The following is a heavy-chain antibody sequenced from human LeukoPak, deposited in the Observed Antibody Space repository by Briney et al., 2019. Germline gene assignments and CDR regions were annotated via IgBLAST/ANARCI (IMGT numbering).Heavy chain of an antibody. J-gene: IGHJ3*02. CDR1: GYTFTSYG. Sequence: ASVTVSCKASGYTFTSYGISWVRQAPGQGLEWMGWISAYNGNTNYAQKLQGRVTMTTDTSTSTAYMELRSLRSDDTAVYYCARDIWDFVKWMGNDAFDIWGQGTMVTVSS. D-gene: IGHD3/OR15-3a*01. CDR3: ARDIWDFVKWMGNDAFDI. CDR2: ISAYNGNT. V-gene: IGHV1-18*01.